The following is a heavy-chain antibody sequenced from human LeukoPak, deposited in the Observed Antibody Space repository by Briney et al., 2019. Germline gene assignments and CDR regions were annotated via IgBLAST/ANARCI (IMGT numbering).Heavy chain of an antibody. CDR1: GGSISSSSYY. V-gene: IGHV4-39*07. CDR3: ATDLRWELPGGFDY. CDR2: IHYSGGT. J-gene: IGHJ4*02. Sequence: PSETLSLTCTVSGGSISSSSYYWGWIRQPPGKGLEWIASIHYSGGTYYNPSLKSRVTISVDTSKNQFSLKVSSVTAADTAVYYCATDLRWELPGGFDYWGQGTLVTVSS. D-gene: IGHD1-26*01.